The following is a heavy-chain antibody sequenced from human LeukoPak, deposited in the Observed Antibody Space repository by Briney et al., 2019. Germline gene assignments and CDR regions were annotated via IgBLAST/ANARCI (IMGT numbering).Heavy chain of an antibody. D-gene: IGHD3-16*01. V-gene: IGHV1-69*04. Sequence: VASVKVSCKASGNTFSSYAISWVRQAPGQGLEWLGRIVPILEATKYSPHLGGRVTITADKSTVTAYMELNSLRSDDTAVYYCAREGDVFGPFDSWGQGTRVTVSS. CDR3: AREGDVFGPFDS. CDR1: GNTFSSYA. J-gene: IGHJ4*02. CDR2: IVPILEAT.